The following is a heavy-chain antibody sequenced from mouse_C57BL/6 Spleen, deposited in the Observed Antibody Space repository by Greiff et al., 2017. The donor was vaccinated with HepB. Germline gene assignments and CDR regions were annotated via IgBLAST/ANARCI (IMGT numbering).Heavy chain of an antibody. CDR2: ISDGGSYS. V-gene: IGHV5-4*01. J-gene: IGHJ2*01. CDR1: GFTFSSYA. CDR3: AREDGFDY. Sequence: EVQVVESGGGLVKPGGSLKLFCAASGFTFSSYAMSWVRQTPEKRLEWVATISDGGSYSYYPDNVKGRFTISRDNAKNNLYLQMSHLKSEDTAMYYCAREDGFDYWGQGTTLTVSS.